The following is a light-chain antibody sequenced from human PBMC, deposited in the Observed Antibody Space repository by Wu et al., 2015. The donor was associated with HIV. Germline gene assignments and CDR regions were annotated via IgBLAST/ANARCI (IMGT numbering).Light chain of an antibody. CDR1: QGVSSD. CDR2: GAS. Sequence: EIVMTQSPDTLSVSPGERATLSCRASQGVSSDLAWYQQKPGQAPRLLIYGASSRAAGIPARFSSGGSGTDFTLTISRLEPEDFAVYYCQQYATSPLLTFGGGTKVEIK. CDR3: QQYATSPLLT. V-gene: IGKV3-20*01. J-gene: IGKJ4*01.